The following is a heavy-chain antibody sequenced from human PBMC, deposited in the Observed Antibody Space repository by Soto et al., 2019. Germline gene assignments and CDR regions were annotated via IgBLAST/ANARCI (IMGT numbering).Heavy chain of an antibody. Sequence: QVQLVQSGAEVKKPGASVKVSCKASGYTFTSYGISWVRQAPGQGLEWMGWISAYNGNTNYAQKLQGRVTMTTDTSTSTAYMELRSLRSDDTAVYYCARDTFLYWYDDRVRSWFAPWGQGTLVTVSS. D-gene: IGHD3-22*01. CDR3: ARDTFLYWYDDRVRSWFAP. CDR2: ISAYNGNT. CDR1: GYTFTSYG. J-gene: IGHJ5*02. V-gene: IGHV1-18*01.